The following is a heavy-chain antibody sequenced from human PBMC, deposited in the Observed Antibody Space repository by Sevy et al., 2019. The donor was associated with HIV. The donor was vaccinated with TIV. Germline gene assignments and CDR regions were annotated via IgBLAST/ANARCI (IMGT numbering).Heavy chain of an antibody. CDR3: ARAGGLVDGGMDV. J-gene: IGHJ6*02. V-gene: IGHV3-21*01. D-gene: IGHD3-16*01. CDR1: GFTFSNYN. Sequence: GGYLRLSCAASGFTFSNYNMNWVRQAPGKGLEWVSSITSRSKFKYYADSLKGRLTVSRDDAKNSVFLQINSLRVEDTAVYYCARAGGLVDGGMDVWGQGTTVTVSS. CDR2: ITSRSKFK.